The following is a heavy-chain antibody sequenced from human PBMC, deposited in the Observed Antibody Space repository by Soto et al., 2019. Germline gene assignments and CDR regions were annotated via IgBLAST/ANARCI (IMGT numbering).Heavy chain of an antibody. V-gene: IGHV3-23*01. CDR3: ARERGFYYDSSYFDY. CDR1: GFTFSNYA. D-gene: IGHD3-22*01. J-gene: IGHJ4*02. CDR2: ISGAGGAT. Sequence: GGSLRLSCAASGFTFSNYAMSWVRQAPGKGLEWVSTISGAGGATFYADSVKGRFTISRDNAKNSLYLQMNSLRDEDTAVYYCARERGFYYDSSYFDYWGQGTLVTVSS.